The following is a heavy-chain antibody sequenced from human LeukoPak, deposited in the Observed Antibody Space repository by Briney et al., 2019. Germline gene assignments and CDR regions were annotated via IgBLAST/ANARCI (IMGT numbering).Heavy chain of an antibody. CDR1: GFTFSSYS. CDR3: ARGDYYGSGSLDY. D-gene: IGHD3-10*01. CDR2: ISSSSSYI. V-gene: IGHV3-21*01. J-gene: IGHJ4*02. Sequence: PGGSLRLSCAASGFTFSSYSMNWVRQAPGMGLEWVSSISSSSSYIYYADSVKGRFTISRDNAKNSLYLQMNSLRAEDTAVYYCARGDYYGSGSLDYWGQGTLVTVSS.